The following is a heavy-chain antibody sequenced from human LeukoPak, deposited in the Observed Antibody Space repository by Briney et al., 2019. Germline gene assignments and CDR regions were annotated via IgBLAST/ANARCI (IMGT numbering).Heavy chain of an antibody. J-gene: IGHJ6*03. V-gene: IGHV1-69*01. Sequence: SVKVSCKASGGTFNSYAISWVRQAPGQGLEWMGGIIPIFGTANYAQKFQGRVTITADESTSTAYMELSSLRSEDTAVYYCASYNCSSTSCYKAYYYYYYMDVWGKGTTVTVSS. D-gene: IGHD2-2*02. CDR2: IIPIFGTA. CDR1: GGTFNSYA. CDR3: ASYNCSSTSCYKAYYYYYYMDV.